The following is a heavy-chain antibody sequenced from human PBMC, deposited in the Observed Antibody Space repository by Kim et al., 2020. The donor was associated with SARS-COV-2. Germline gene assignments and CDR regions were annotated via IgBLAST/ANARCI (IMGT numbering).Heavy chain of an antibody. V-gene: IGHV4-59*01. CDR1: GGSIRTYY. CDR2: IFYSGNT. Sequence: SETLFLTCTVSGGSIRTYYWNWIRQPPGKGLEWIGYIFYSGNTNYNPSLKSRVTISVDTSKNQFFLKLTSLTAADTATYYCARDKRIQKVVDFGELKGFYGMDVWGQGTTVTVSS. D-gene: IGHD3-10*01. CDR3: ARDKRIQKVVDFGELKGFYGMDV. J-gene: IGHJ6*02.